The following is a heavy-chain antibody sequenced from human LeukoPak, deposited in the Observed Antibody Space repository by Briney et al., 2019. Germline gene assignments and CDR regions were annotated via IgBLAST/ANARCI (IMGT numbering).Heavy chain of an antibody. Sequence: GRSLRLCCAASGFTFSSYGMHWVRQAPGKGLEWVAVISYDGSNKYYADSVKGRFTISRDNSKNTLYLQMNSLRAEDTAVYYCAKGFRPFDYWGQGTLVTVSS. CDR2: ISYDGSNK. D-gene: IGHD3-10*01. CDR3: AKGFRPFDY. V-gene: IGHV3-30*18. J-gene: IGHJ4*02. CDR1: GFTFSSYG.